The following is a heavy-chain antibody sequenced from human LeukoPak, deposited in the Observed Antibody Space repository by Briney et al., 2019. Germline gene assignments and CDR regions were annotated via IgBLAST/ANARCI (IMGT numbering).Heavy chain of an antibody. CDR1: GGSFSGYY. CDR2: IHHSGSA. Sequence: SETLSLTCAVYGGSFSGYYWSWIRQPPGKGLEWIGEIHHSGSANYNPSLKSRVTISLDTSKNQFSLKLNSVTAADTAVYYCARGPGGDYGGKGSYYYYYGMDVWGQGTTVTVSS. D-gene: IGHD4-23*01. V-gene: IGHV4-34*01. CDR3: ARGPGGDYGGKGSYYYYYGMDV. J-gene: IGHJ6*02.